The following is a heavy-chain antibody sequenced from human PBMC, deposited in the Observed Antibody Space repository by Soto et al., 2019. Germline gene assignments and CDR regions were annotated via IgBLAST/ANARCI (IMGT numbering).Heavy chain of an antibody. CDR3: ARPHGGSSGWDNWFDP. V-gene: IGHV4-59*01. D-gene: IGHD6-25*01. J-gene: IGHJ5*02. Sequence: QVQLQESGPGLVKPSETLSLTCTVSGGSISSYYWSWIRQPPGKGLEWIGYIYYSGSTNYNTSLKSRVTISVDTSKNQFSLKLSSVTAADTAVYYCARPHGGSSGWDNWFDPWGQGTLVTVSS. CDR1: GGSISSYY. CDR2: IYYSGST.